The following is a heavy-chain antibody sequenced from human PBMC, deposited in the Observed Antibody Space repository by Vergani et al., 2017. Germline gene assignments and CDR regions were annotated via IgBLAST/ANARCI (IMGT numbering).Heavy chain of an antibody. CDR2: ISRSSSYI. CDR3: TTPTQWELQYYFDY. J-gene: IGHJ4*02. D-gene: IGHD3-9*01. V-gene: IGHV3-21*03. Sequence: EVQLVESGGGLVKRGGSLRLSCAASGFTFSSYSMNWVRQAPGKGLECVSSISRSSSYIHYSYSLKRLFAISRDNPKSSLYLQMNSLKTDDTSVYYCTTPTQWELQYYFDYWGKGTLVTVSS. CDR1: GFTFSSYS.